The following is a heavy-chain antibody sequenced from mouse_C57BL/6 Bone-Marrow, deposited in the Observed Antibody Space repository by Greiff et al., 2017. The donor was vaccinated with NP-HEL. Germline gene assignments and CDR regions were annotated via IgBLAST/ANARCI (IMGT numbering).Heavy chain of an antibody. V-gene: IGHV5-4*01. J-gene: IGHJ3*01. D-gene: IGHD1-1*01. Sequence: DVKLVESGGGLVKPGGSLKLSCAASGFTFSSYAMSWVRQTPEKRLEWVATISDGGSYTYYPDNVKGRFTISRDNAKNNLYLQMSHLKSEDTAMYYCAREVLQFAYWGQGTLVTVSA. CDR2: ISDGGSYT. CDR3: AREVLQFAY. CDR1: GFTFSSYA.